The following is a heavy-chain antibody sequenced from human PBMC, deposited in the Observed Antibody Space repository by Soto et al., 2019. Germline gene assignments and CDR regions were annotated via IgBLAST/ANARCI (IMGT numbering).Heavy chain of an antibody. CDR1: GYPINSYY. Sequence: PSETLSLTCTVSGYPINSYYWSWIRQPPGKGLEWIGYIYYSGSTNYNPSLKSRVTISIGTSKNQFSLNLTSVTAADTAVYYCARGMVGYNWNYRWFDPWGQGSLVTVSS. V-gene: IGHV4-59*01. CDR2: IYYSGST. D-gene: IGHD1-7*01. CDR3: ARGMVGYNWNYRWFDP. J-gene: IGHJ5*02.